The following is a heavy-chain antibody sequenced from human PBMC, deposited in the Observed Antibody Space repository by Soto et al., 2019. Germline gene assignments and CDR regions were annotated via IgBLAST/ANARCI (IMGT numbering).Heavy chain of an antibody. J-gene: IGHJ4*02. D-gene: IGHD1-26*01. CDR3: AKDPGSTGRYY. Sequence: GGSLRLSCAASGFTFSSYAMSWVRQAPGKGLEWVSAISGGGGSTYYADSMKGRITISRDNSKNTLYLQMNSLRAEDTAVYYCAKDPGSTGRYYWGQGTLVTVSS. CDR2: ISGGGGST. CDR1: GFTFSSYA. V-gene: IGHV3-23*01.